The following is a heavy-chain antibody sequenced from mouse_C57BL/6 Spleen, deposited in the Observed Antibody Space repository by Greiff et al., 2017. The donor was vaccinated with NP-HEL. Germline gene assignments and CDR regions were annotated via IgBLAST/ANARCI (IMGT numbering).Heavy chain of an antibody. D-gene: IGHD2-1*01. CDR1: GYTFTDYE. J-gene: IGHJ4*01. CDR2: IDPETGGT. Sequence: VQLQESGAELVRPGASVTLSCKASGYTFTDYEMPWVKQTPVHGLEWIGAIDPETGGTAYNQKFKGKAILTADKSSSTAYMELRSLTSEDSAVYYCTRSRLYYGNYYAMDYWGQGTSVTVSS. V-gene: IGHV1-15*01. CDR3: TRSRLYYGNYYAMDY.